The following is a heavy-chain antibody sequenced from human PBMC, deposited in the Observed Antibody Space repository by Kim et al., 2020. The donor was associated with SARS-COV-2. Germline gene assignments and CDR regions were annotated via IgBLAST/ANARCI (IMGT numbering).Heavy chain of an antibody. V-gene: IGHV3-66*01. CDR3: ASLVSDYHGVRFDY. Sequence: ADSVKGRFTISRDNSKNTLYLQMNSLRAEDTAVYYCASLVSDYHGVRFDYWGQGTLVTVSS. J-gene: IGHJ4*02. D-gene: IGHD4-17*01.